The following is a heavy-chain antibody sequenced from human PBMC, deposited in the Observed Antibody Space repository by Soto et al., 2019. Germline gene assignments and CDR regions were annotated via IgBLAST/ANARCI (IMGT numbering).Heavy chain of an antibody. V-gene: IGHV5-51*01. Sequence: GELLKISCEVSGYPFNNYGIGWVRQVTGKGLEWVGIIYPDDSDTKYSPSFQGQITISADTSTRTAHLQRRSLKASDTAMYYCARYVMLAGCYAFDYWGQGTLVTVSS. D-gene: IGHD6-19*01. J-gene: IGHJ4*02. CDR2: IYPDDSDT. CDR3: ARYVMLAGCYAFDY. CDR1: GYPFNNYG.